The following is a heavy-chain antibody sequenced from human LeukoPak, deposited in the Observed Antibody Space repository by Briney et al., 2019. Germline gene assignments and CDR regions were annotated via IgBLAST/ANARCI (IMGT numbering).Heavy chain of an antibody. CDR1: GYTFTGYY. D-gene: IGHD3-16*01. J-gene: IGHJ4*02. V-gene: IGHV1-2*02. CDR2: INPNSGGT. Sequence: ASVKVSCKASGYTFTGYYMHWVRQAPGQGLEWMGWINPNSGGTNYAQKFQGRVTMTRDTSISTAYMELSRLRSDDTAVYCCARAFLSGMIGYAYWGQGTLVTVSS. CDR3: ARAFLSGMIGYAY.